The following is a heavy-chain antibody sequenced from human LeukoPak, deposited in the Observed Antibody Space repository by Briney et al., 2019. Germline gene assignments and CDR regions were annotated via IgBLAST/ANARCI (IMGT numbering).Heavy chain of an antibody. J-gene: IGHJ4*02. CDR2: ISAYNGNT. V-gene: IGHV1-18*01. Sequence: ASVKVSCKASGYTFTSYGMSWVRQAPGQGLEWMGWISAYNGNTNYAQKLQGRVTMTTDTSTSTAYMELRSLRSDDTAVYYCARDSRGAVAGTLFYWGQGTLVTVSS. CDR3: ARDSRGAVAGTLFY. D-gene: IGHD6-19*01. CDR1: GYTFTSYG.